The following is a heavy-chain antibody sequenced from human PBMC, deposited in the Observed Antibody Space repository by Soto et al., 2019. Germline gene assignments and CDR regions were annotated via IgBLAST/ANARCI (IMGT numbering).Heavy chain of an antibody. CDR3: ARGAPEGYTSGYGALHF. V-gene: IGHV1-69*01. Sequence: QVQLEQSGAEMKKPGSSGKVSCKISGGTFNTIALSWVRQAPGQGLEWMGGIIPLFGAGNYAEKFRDRVTITADESSSTMTMELTSLRSEDTAVYYCARGAPEGYTSGYGALHFWGQGTMVIVSS. D-gene: IGHD2-15*01. J-gene: IGHJ3*01. CDR1: GGTFNTIA. CDR2: IIPLFGAG.